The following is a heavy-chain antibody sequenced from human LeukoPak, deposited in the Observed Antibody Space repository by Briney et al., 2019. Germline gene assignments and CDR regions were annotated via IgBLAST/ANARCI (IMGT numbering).Heavy chain of an antibody. D-gene: IGHD2-15*01. V-gene: IGHV4-30-2*01. CDR1: GGSISSGGYS. CDR2: IYHSGST. J-gene: IGHJ3*02. CDR3: ARAIVVVVAAIAFDI. Sequence: SETLSLTCAVSGGSISSGGYSWSWIRQPPGKGLEWIGYIYHSGSTYYNPSLKSRVTISVDRSKNQFSLKLSSVTAADTAVYYCARAIVVVVAAIAFDIWGQGTVVTVSS.